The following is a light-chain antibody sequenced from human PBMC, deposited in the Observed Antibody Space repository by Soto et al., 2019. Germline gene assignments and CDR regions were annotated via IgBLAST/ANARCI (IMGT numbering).Light chain of an antibody. Sequence: ELVLTQSPGTLSLSPGGSATLSCRASQSVSRYLAWYQQKPGQALRLLIYDASKRATGIPARLSGSGSGTDFTLTISSLEPEDFAIYYCHQRSNWPLTFGGGTRLEIK. CDR3: HQRSNWPLT. V-gene: IGKV3-11*01. J-gene: IGKJ4*01. CDR2: DAS. CDR1: QSVSRY.